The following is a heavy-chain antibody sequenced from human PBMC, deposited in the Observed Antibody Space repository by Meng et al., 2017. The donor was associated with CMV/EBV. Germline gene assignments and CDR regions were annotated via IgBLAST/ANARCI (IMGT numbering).Heavy chain of an antibody. CDR3: ARVIAAAGTRTPGYYGMDV. CDR1: GYTFTGYY. CDR2: INPNSGGT. D-gene: IGHD6-13*01. J-gene: IGHJ6*02. Sequence: ASVKVSCKASGYTFTGYYMHWVRQAPGQGLEWMRWINPNSGGTNYAQKFQGRVTMTRDTSISTAYMELSRLRSDDTAVYYCARVIAAAGTRTPGYYGMDVWGQGTTVTVSS. V-gene: IGHV1-2*02.